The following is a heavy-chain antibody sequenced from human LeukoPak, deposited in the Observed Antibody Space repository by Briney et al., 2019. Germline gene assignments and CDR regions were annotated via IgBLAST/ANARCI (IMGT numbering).Heavy chain of an antibody. CDR3: ILTTVTTSAEY. CDR1: GLTVSTNY. Sequence: PGGSLRLFCAASGLTVSTNYMNWVRQAPGKGLEWVSVIYNGVTIHYADSVKGRFTISSDNSKNTVYLQMNSLRAEDTAIYYCILTTVTTSAEYWGQGTLVTVSS. CDR2: IYNGVTI. V-gene: IGHV3-53*01. D-gene: IGHD4-17*01. J-gene: IGHJ4*02.